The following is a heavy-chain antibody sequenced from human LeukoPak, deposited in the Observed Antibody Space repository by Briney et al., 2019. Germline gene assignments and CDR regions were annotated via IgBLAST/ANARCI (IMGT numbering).Heavy chain of an antibody. J-gene: IGHJ3*02. V-gene: IGHV4-59*01. D-gene: IGHD6-19*01. Sequence: SETLSLTCTVSGGSISSYYWSWIRQPPGKGLEWIGYIYYSGSTNYNPSLKSRVTISVDTSKNQFSLKLSSVTAADTAAYYCARVVLGGAVAGADAFDIWGQGTMVTVSS. CDR3: ARVVLGGAVAGADAFDI. CDR2: IYYSGST. CDR1: GGSISSYY.